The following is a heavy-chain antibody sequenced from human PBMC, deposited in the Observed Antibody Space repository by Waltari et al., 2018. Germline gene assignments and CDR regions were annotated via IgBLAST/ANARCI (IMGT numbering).Heavy chain of an antibody. Sequence: EVQLVQSGAEVKKPGATVHISCKASGSTFTDYYMHWVQQAPGKGLEWMGRVDPEDGETIYAEKFQGRVTITADTSTDTAYMELSSLRSEDTAVYYCATTLGSSWSLGAFDIWAKGQWSPSLQ. CDR2: VDPEDGET. CDR3: ATTLGSSWSLGAFDI. CDR1: GSTFTDYY. J-gene: IGHJ3*02. V-gene: IGHV1-69-2*01. D-gene: IGHD6-13*01.